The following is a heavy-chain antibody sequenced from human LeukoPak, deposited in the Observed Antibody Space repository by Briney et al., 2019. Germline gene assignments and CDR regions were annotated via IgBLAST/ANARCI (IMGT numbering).Heavy chain of an antibody. CDR1: GFTFSSYA. Sequence: QTGGSLRLSCAASGFTFSSYAMSWVRQAPGKGLEWVAVISSDGNTKYYTDSVKGRFTISRDNSKNTLYLQMNSLRDEDTAVYYCAKDLSPATGDAFEIWGQGTMVTVSS. V-gene: IGHV3-30*18. CDR3: AKDLSPATGDAFEI. D-gene: IGHD1-14*01. CDR2: ISSDGNTK. J-gene: IGHJ3*02.